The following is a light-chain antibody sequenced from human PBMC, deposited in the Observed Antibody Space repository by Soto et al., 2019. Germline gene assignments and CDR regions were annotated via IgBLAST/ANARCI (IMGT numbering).Light chain of an antibody. Sequence: DIQMTQSPSTLSASVGYRVTITCRASQSISSWLAWYQQKPGTAPKVLIYHASNLQSGVPSRFSGSGSGTDFTLTISSLQPEDVGTYYCQRYDDAPLTFGGWTKVDIK. CDR1: QSISSW. V-gene: IGKV1-5*01. CDR3: QRYDDAPLT. CDR2: HAS. J-gene: IGKJ4*01.